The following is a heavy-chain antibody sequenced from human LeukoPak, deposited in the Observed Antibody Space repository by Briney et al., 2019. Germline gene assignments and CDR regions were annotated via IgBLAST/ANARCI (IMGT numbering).Heavy chain of an antibody. Sequence: ASVKVSCKASGYTFTGYGISWVRQAPGQGLEWMGWISAYNGNTNYAQKLQGRVTMTTDTSTSTAYMELRSLRSDDTAVYYCARVDGSGRLSYYGMDVWGQGTTVTVSS. CDR3: ARVDGSGRLSYYGMDV. CDR2: ISAYNGNT. J-gene: IGHJ6*02. D-gene: IGHD3-10*01. CDR1: GYTFTGYG. V-gene: IGHV1-18*01.